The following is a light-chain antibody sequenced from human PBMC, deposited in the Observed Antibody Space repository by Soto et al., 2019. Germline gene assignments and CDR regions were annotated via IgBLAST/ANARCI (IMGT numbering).Light chain of an antibody. CDR3: QQSHTTPLT. V-gene: IGKV1-39*01. CDR1: QSISRY. J-gene: IGKJ4*01. Sequence: QMTQSASPLSASVGDRVTVTCRASQSISRYLNWYQQKPGNAPKLLIYAASNLQSGVPSRFSGSGSGTDFTLTISSLHPEDFATYFCQQSHTTPLTFGGGTKVDIK. CDR2: AAS.